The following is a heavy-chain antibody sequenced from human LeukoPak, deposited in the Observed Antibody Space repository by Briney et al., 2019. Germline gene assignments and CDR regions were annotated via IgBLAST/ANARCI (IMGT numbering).Heavy chain of an antibody. CDR3: ARADIRAIASSGWYGFDY. Sequence: ASVKVSCKASGYTFTGYYMHWVRQAPGQGLEWMGWISAYNGNTNYAQKVQGRVTMTTDTSTSTAYMELRSLRSDDTAVYYCARADIRAIASSGWYGFDYWGQGTLVTVSS. CDR2: ISAYNGNT. J-gene: IGHJ4*02. CDR1: GYTFTGYY. V-gene: IGHV1-18*04. D-gene: IGHD6-19*01.